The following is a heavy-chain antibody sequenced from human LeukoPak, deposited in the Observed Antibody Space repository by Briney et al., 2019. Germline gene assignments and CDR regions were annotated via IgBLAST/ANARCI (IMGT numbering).Heavy chain of an antibody. J-gene: IGHJ4*02. CDR2: ISGSGGST. D-gene: IGHD6-19*01. Sequence: GGTLRLSCAASGFTFSSYGMSWVRQAPGKGLEWVSAISGSGGSTYYADSVEGRFTISRDNSKNTLYLQMNSLRAEDTAVYYCAKDRVTYQYSSGWYFDYWGQGTLVTVSS. V-gene: IGHV3-23*01. CDR3: AKDRVTYQYSSGWYFDY. CDR1: GFTFSSYG.